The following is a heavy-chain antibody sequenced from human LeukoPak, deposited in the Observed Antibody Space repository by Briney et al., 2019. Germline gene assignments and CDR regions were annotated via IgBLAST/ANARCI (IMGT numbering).Heavy chain of an antibody. CDR2: LSYDGSDK. CDR3: AKDWNYYDTSVPFYYYYMEV. Sequence: SGGSLRLSCAASCFTFSVYGMHWVRQAPGKGLEWVAVLSYDGSDKYYSDSVEGRFSISRDNSKNTVYLQMSSLRAEDTAVYFCAKDWNYYDTSVPFYYYYMEVWGKGTTVTVSS. D-gene: IGHD3-22*01. J-gene: IGHJ6*03. V-gene: IGHV3-30*18. CDR1: CFTFSVYG.